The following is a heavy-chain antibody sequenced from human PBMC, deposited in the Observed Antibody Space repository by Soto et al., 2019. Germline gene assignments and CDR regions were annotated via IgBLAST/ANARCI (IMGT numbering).Heavy chain of an antibody. Sequence: SSETLSLTCTVSGGSISSGGYYCIWIRQHPGKGLEWIGYIYYSGSTYYNPSLKSRVTISVDTSKNQFSLKLSSVTAADTAVYYCARMGQLEQFDYWGQGTLVTVSS. CDR2: IYYSGST. CDR3: ARMGQLEQFDY. V-gene: IGHV4-31*03. D-gene: IGHD6-6*01. CDR1: GGSISSGGYY. J-gene: IGHJ4*02.